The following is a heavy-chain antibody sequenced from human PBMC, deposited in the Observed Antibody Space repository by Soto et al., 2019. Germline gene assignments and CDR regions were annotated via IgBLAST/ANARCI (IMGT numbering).Heavy chain of an antibody. Sequence: GGSLRLSCAASGFTFSRDWMSWVRQAPGRGLEWVANIKTDGSEKAYVASAKGRFTISRDNAKGSLYLQMNSLRAEDTAVYYCARIGDDYGDYFDLWGQGTPVTVSS. V-gene: IGHV3-7*02. CDR3: ARIGDDYGDYFDL. J-gene: IGHJ4*02. CDR2: IKTDGSEK. CDR1: GFTFSRDW. D-gene: IGHD4-17*01.